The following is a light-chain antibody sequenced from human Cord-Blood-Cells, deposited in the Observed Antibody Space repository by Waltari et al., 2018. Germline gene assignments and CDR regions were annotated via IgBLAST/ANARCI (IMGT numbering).Light chain of an antibody. CDR1: QSVSSSY. Sequence: DIVLTQAPGTLALSPGDRATIPGRASQSVSSSYLAGYQQKPGQAPRLLIYGASSMATGIPDRFSGSGSGTDFTLTISRLEPEDFAVYYCQHYGSSSFTFGPGTKVDIK. J-gene: IGKJ3*01. CDR3: QHYGSSSFT. CDR2: GAS. V-gene: IGKV3-20*01.